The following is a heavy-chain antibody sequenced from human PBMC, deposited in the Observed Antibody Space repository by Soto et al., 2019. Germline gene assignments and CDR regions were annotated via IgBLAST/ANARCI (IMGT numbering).Heavy chain of an antibody. D-gene: IGHD3-3*01. V-gene: IGHV3-48*02. Sequence: GGSLRLSCAASVFTFISYSMNWVRQAPGKGLEWVSYISSSSSTIYYADSVKGRFTISRDNAKNSLYLQMNSLRDEDTAVYYCAGELLRLARHRDYYYYGTDVWGQGTTVTVSS. CDR2: ISSSSSTI. J-gene: IGHJ6*02. CDR3: AGELLRLARHRDYYYYGTDV. CDR1: VFTFISYS.